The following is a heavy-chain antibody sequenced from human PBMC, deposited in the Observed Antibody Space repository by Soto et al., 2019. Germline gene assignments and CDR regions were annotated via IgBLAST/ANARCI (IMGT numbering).Heavy chain of an antibody. Sequence: SVKVSCKASGGTFSSYTISWVRQAPGQGLEWMGRIIPILGIANYAQKFQGRVTITADKSTSTAYMELSSLRSEDTAVYYCARPKEWLHQGGAFDIWGQGTMVTVSS. D-gene: IGHD6-19*01. J-gene: IGHJ3*02. CDR1: GGTFSSYT. V-gene: IGHV1-69*02. CDR2: IIPILGIA. CDR3: ARPKEWLHQGGAFDI.